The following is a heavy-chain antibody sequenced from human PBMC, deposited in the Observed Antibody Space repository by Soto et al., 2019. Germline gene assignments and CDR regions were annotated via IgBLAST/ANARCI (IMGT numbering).Heavy chain of an antibody. V-gene: IGHV1-69*01. Sequence: QVQLVQSGAEVKKPGSSVKVSCKASGGTFSSYAISWVRQAPGQGLEWMGGIIPIFGTANYAQKFQGRVTITADESTSTAYMELSSLRSEDTAVYYCARDHGYGCKGGADAFDIWGQGTMVTVSS. CDR3: ARDHGYGCKGGADAFDI. CDR1: GGTFSSYA. CDR2: IIPIFGTA. D-gene: IGHD4-17*01. J-gene: IGHJ3*02.